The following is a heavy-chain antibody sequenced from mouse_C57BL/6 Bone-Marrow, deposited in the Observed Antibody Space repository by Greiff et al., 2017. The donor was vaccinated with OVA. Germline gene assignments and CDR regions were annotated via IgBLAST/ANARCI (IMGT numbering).Heavy chain of an antibody. CDR2: IHPNSGST. V-gene: IGHV1-64*01. CDR3: ARDWHRSFAY. D-gene: IGHD4-1*01. CDR1: GYTFTSYW. Sequence: QVQLQQSGAELVKPGASVKLSCKASGYTFTSYWMNWVKQSPGQGLEWIGDIHPNSGSTNYNEKFKSKATLTVDKSSSTAYMQLSSLTSEDSAVYYCARDWHRSFAYWGQGTTLTVS. J-gene: IGHJ2*01.